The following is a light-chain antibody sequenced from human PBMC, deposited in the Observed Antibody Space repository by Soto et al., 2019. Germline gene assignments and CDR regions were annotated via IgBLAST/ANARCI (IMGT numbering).Light chain of an antibody. V-gene: IGLV1-44*01. Sequence: QSVLTQPPSASGTPGQRVTIYCSGGSSNIGSNVVNWYQQLPGTAPKLLIYSNNQRPSGVPDRVSGSKSGASASLAISGLQSEDEADYYCAAWDDSLNGPVFGGGTKLTVL. CDR3: AAWDDSLNGPV. J-gene: IGLJ3*02. CDR2: SNN. CDR1: SSNIGSNV.